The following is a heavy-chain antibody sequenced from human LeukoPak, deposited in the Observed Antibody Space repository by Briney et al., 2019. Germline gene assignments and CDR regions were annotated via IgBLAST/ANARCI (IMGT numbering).Heavy chain of an antibody. J-gene: IGHJ4*02. Sequence: GGALRLSCAASGFTFSSYWMSWVRQAPGKGLEWVANILQDGSEKYYVDSVKGRFTISRDNAKNSLYLQMNSLRDEDTAVYYCARDQGDGVRGVNFDYWGQGTLVTVPS. CDR2: ILQDGSEK. D-gene: IGHD3-10*01. CDR3: ARDQGDGVRGVNFDY. V-gene: IGHV3-7*01. CDR1: GFTFSSYW.